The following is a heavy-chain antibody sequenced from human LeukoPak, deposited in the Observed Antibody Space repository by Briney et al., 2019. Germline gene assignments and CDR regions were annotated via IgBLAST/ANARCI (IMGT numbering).Heavy chain of an antibody. CDR1: GFTFSSYA. V-gene: IGHV3-30*04. CDR3: ARDYRSYFDY. J-gene: IGHJ4*02. D-gene: IGHD4-11*01. CDR2: ISYDGSNK. Sequence: PEGSLRLSCAASGFTFSSYAMHWVRQAPGKGLEWVAVISYDGSNKYYADSVKGRFTISRDNSKNTLYLQMNSLRAEDTAVYYCARDYRSYFDYWGQGTLVTVSS.